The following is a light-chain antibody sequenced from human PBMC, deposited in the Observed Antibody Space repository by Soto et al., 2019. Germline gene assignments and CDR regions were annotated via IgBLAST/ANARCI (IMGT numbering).Light chain of an antibody. J-gene: IGLJ2*01. CDR2: DVN. CDR1: SSDIGGLFNY. V-gene: IGLV2-14*03. CDR3: SSHSSDATHVD. Sequence: QSALTQPASVSGSPGQSITISCTGTSSDIGGLFNYVSWYQQHPGKAPKLLIYDVNVRPSGVSDRFSGSKSGYTASLTISGLHAEDEASYFCSSHSSDATHVDFGGGTQLTVL.